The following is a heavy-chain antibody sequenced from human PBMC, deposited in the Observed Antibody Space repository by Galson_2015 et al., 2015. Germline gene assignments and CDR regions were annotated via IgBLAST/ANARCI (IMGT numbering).Heavy chain of an antibody. CDR3: ARSVAGSFDY. V-gene: IGHV3-48*02. J-gene: IGHJ4*01. Sequence: SLRLSCAASGFTFNIYSMNWVRQAPGKGLEWVSYITSDTRTINYADSVKGQFTISRDNAKNSLYLQMNSLRDEDTAVYYCARSVAGSFDYWGHGTLVTVSS. CDR1: GFTFNIYS. CDR2: ITSDTRTI. D-gene: IGHD6-19*01.